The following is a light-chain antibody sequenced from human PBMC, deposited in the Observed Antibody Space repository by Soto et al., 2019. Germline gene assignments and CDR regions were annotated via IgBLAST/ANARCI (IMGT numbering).Light chain of an antibody. Sequence: SALTQPRSVSGSPGQSVTISCTGTSSDVGGYNYVSWYQQHPGKAPKLMIYDVDKRPSGVPDRFSGSKSGNTASLTISGLQAEDEADYYCCSYAGSYTLYVSGTGTKLTVL. CDR1: SSDVGGYNY. CDR3: CSYAGSYTLYV. J-gene: IGLJ1*01. CDR2: DVD. V-gene: IGLV2-11*01.